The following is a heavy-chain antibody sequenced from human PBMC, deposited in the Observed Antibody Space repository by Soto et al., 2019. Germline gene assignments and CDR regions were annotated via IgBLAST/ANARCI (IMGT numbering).Heavy chain of an antibody. D-gene: IGHD4-17*01. J-gene: IGHJ5*02. CDR3: GRRNSGGNWFDP. V-gene: IGHV4-61*01. CDR2: ISYSGNT. Sequence: QVQLLESGPGLVKPSETLSLTCTVSGGSVTSGTYFWNWVRQPPGKGLEWIGYISYSGNTDYNPSLNSRATISVDTSKTQFSLKLTSLTAADTAVYYCGRRNSGGNWFDPWGPGTLVTVSS. CDR1: GGSVTSGTYF.